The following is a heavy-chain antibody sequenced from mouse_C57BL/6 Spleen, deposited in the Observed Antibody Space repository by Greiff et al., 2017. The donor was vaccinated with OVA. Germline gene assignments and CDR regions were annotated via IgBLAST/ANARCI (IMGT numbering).Heavy chain of an antibody. D-gene: IGHD2-4*01. CDR2: ISYDGSN. J-gene: IGHJ3*01. CDR1: GYSITSGYY. CDR3: ARGGYDYDEAWFAY. Sequence: EVQLQESGPGLVKPSQSLSLTCSVTGYSITSGYYWNWIRQFPGNKLEWMGYISYDGSNNYNPSLKNRISITRDTSKNQFFLMLNSVTTEDTATYYGARGGYDYDEAWFAYWGQGTLVTVSA. V-gene: IGHV3-6*01.